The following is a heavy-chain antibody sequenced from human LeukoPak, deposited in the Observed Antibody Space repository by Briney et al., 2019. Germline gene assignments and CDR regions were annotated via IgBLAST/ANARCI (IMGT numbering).Heavy chain of an antibody. J-gene: IGHJ6*03. CDR1: GYSFTSYW. CDR2: IYPGDSDT. V-gene: IGHV5-51*01. D-gene: IGHD3-10*01. Sequence: GASLQISCKGSGYSFTSYWIGWVRQLPGKGLEWMGIIYPGDSDTRYSPSFQGQVTISADKSISTAYLQWSSLKASDTAMYYCARLEGSGTRHNYYMDVWGKGTTVTVSS. CDR3: ARLEGSGTRHNYYMDV.